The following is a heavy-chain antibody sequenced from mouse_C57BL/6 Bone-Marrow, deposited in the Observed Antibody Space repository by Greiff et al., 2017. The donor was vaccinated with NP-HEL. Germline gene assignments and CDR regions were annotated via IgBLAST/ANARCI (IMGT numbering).Heavy chain of an antibody. J-gene: IGHJ2*01. V-gene: IGHV1-15*01. CDR3: TRWDYYGRRYFDY. Sequence: VQLQQSGAELVRPGASVTLSCKASGYTFTDYEMHWVKQTPVHGLEWIGAIDPETGGTAYNQKFKGKAILTADKSSSTAYMERRSLTSEDSAVYYCTRWDYYGRRYFDYWGQGTTLTVSS. CDR1: GYTFTDYE. D-gene: IGHD1-1*01. CDR2: IDPETGGT.